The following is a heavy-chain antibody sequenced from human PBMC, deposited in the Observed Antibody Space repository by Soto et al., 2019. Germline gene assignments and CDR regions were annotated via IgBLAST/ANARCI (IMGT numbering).Heavy chain of an antibody. J-gene: IGHJ4*02. CDR1: GFTFSSYG. Sequence: QVQLVESGGGVVQPGRSLRLSCAASGFTFSSYGMHWVRQAPGKGLEWVAVISYDGSNKYYADSVKGRFTISRDNSKNTLYLQMNSLRAENTAVYYCAKGMSGWEDNYYFDYWGQGTLVTVSS. CDR3: AKGMSGWEDNYYFDY. CDR2: ISYDGSNK. D-gene: IGHD1-26*01. V-gene: IGHV3-30*18.